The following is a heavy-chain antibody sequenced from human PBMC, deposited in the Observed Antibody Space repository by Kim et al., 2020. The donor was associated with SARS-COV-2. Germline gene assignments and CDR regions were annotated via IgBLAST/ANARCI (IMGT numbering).Heavy chain of an antibody. Sequence: SETLSLTCTVSGGSISSYYWSWIRQPPGKGLEWIGYIYYSGSTNYNPSLKSRVTISVDTSKNQFSLKLSSVTAADTAVYYCARVGEYSSSSWYFDLWGRGTLVTVSS. CDR2: IYYSGST. D-gene: IGHD6-6*01. CDR1: GGSISSYY. CDR3: ARVGEYSSSSWYFDL. J-gene: IGHJ2*01. V-gene: IGHV4-59*13.